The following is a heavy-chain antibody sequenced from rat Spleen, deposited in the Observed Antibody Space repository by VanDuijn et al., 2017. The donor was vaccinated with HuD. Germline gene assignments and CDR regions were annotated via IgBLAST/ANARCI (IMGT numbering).Heavy chain of an antibody. CDR2: ISYDGSDT. CDR3: ARRHYGYTDYFDY. V-gene: IGHV5-7*01. D-gene: IGHD1-4*01. CDR1: GFTFSDYY. J-gene: IGHJ2*01. Sequence: EVQLVESGGGLVQPGRSLKLSCAASGFTFSDYYMAWVRQAPTKGLEWVATISYDGSDTYYRDSVKGRFTISRDTAKSTLYLQMDSLRSEDTATYYCARRHYGYTDYFDYWGQGVMVTVSS.